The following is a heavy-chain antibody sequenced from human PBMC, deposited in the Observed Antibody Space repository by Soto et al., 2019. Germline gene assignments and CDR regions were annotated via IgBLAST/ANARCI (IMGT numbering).Heavy chain of an antibody. CDR1: GGTFSSYS. Sequence: VQLVQSGAEVTKPGSSVTVSCKASGGTFSSYSINWVRQAPGQGLEWMGEIIPIFGTANYAQKFQGRVTITADESTSTAYMELSSLRSEDTAVYYCARDGGRHSGGIDYWGQGTLVTVSS. CDR2: IIPIFGTA. V-gene: IGHV1-69*01. D-gene: IGHD1-26*01. J-gene: IGHJ4*02. CDR3: ARDGGRHSGGIDY.